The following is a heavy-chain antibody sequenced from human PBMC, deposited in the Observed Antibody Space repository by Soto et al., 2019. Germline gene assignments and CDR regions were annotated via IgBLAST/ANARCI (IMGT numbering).Heavy chain of an antibody. CDR1: GGSISSYY. J-gene: IGHJ6*03. CDR2: IYYSGST. Sequence: SETLSLTCTVSGGSISSYYWSWIRQPPGKGLEWIGYIYYSGSTNYNPSLKSRVTISVDTSKNQFSLKLSSVTAADTAVYYCARQAEKENYYGSGSRNYYYYYMDVWGKGTTVTVSS. CDR3: ARQAEKENYYGSGSRNYYYYYMDV. D-gene: IGHD3-10*01. V-gene: IGHV4-59*08.